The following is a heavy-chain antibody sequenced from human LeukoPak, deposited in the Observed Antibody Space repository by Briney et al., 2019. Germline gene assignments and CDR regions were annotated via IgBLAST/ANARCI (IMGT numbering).Heavy chain of an antibody. Sequence: SETLSLTCTVSGGSISSSSYYWGWIRQPPGKGLEWIGSIYYSGSTYYNPSLKSRVTISVDTSKNQFSLKLSSVTAADPAVYYCARTGPSHYYGSGTSRFDPWGQGTLVTVSS. CDR3: ARTGPSHYYGSGTSRFDP. D-gene: IGHD3-10*01. J-gene: IGHJ5*02. V-gene: IGHV4-39*01. CDR1: GGSISSSSYY. CDR2: IYYSGST.